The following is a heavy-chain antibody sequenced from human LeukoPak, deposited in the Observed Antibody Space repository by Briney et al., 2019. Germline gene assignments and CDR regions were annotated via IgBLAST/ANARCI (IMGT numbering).Heavy chain of an antibody. J-gene: IGHJ3*02. CDR3: VGDHHRRHYDSQARDTFDI. D-gene: IGHD3-22*01. CDR2: ISSSSSYI. CDR1: GFTFSSYS. V-gene: IGHV3-21*01. Sequence: PGGSLRLSCAASGFTFSSYSMNWVRQAPGKGLEWVSSISSSSSYIYYADSVKGRFTISRDNAKDSLYLQMNSLRAEDTAVYYCVGDHHRRHYDSQARDTFDIWGQGTMVTVSS.